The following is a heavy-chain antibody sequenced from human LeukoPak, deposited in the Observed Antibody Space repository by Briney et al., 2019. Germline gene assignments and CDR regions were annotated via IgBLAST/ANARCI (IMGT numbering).Heavy chain of an antibody. CDR2: IYYSGST. J-gene: IGHJ3*02. Sequence: PSETLSLTYTVSGGSISSYYWSWIRQPPGKGLEWIGYIYYSGSTNYNPSLKSRVTISVDTSKNQFSLKLSSVTAADTAVYYCAREKDHAFDIWGQGTMVTVSS. CDR3: AREKDHAFDI. CDR1: GGSISSYY. V-gene: IGHV4-59*01.